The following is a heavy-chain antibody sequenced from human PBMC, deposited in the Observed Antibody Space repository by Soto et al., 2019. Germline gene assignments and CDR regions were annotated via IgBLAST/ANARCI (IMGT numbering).Heavy chain of an antibody. CDR2: INAGNGNT. Sequence: ASVKVSCKASGYTFTSYAMHWVRQAPGQRLEWMGWINAGNGNTKYSQKFQGRVTITRDTSASTAYMELSSLRSEDTAVYYCASPSLIAAAGTDYYGMDVWGQGTTVTVSS. CDR3: ASPSLIAAAGTDYYGMDV. CDR1: GYTFTSYA. D-gene: IGHD6-13*01. V-gene: IGHV1-3*01. J-gene: IGHJ6*02.